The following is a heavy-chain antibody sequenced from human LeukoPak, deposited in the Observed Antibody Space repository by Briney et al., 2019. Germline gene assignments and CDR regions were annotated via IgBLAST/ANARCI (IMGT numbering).Heavy chain of an antibody. J-gene: IGHJ5*02. D-gene: IGHD3-22*01. CDR1: GGSISNYY. CDR2: IYYTGST. CDR3: ARVRDYYDSSGYSHNWFDP. Sequence: SSETLSLTCTVSGGSISNYYWTWIRQPPGKGLEWIGEIYYTGSTNYNPSLKSRVTISVDTSKNQFSLKLSSVTAADTAVYYCARVRDYYDSSGYSHNWFDPWGQGTLVTVSS. V-gene: IGHV4-59*01.